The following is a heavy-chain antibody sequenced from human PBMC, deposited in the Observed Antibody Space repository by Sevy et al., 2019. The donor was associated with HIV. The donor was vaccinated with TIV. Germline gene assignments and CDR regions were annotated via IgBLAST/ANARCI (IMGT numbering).Heavy chain of an antibody. CDR1: GFTFSRYV. CDR2: ISSEGSTT. J-gene: IGHJ4*02. CDR3: ATRSLNSGPYFDP. Sequence: GGSLSLSCAASGFTFSRYVLNWARQAPGKGLEWVSVISSEGSTTYYADPVKGRFTISRDNSKSTLYLQMNSLRAEDTAVYYCATRSLNSGPYFDPWGQGTLVTVSS. V-gene: IGHV3-23*01. D-gene: IGHD1-1*01.